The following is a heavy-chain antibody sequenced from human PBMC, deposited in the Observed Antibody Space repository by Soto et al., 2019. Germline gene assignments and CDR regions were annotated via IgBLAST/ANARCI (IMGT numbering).Heavy chain of an antibody. J-gene: IGHJ6*03. CDR2: INPSGGST. V-gene: IGHV1-46*03. Sequence: GASVKVSCKASGYTFTSYYMHWVRQAPGQGLEWMGIINPSGGSTSYAQKFQGRVTMTRDTSTSTVYMELSSLRSEDTAVYYCARDNPREVQLTAFYYMDVWGKGTTVTVSS. CDR1: GYTFTSYY. D-gene: IGHD1-1*01. CDR3: ARDNPREVQLTAFYYMDV.